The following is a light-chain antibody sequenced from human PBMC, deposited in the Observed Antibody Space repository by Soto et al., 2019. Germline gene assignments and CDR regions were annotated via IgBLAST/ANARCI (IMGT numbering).Light chain of an antibody. CDR3: TSYTTSDTRQIV. J-gene: IGLJ1*01. Sequence: QSALTQPASVSGSPGQSITISCTGTSSDVGGYNYVSWYQQHPGKAPKFMIYDFSNRPSGVSTRFSGSKSGNTASLTISGLQAEDEADYYCTSYTTSDTRQIVFGTGTKVTVL. CDR1: SSDVGGYNY. CDR2: DFS. V-gene: IGLV2-14*01.